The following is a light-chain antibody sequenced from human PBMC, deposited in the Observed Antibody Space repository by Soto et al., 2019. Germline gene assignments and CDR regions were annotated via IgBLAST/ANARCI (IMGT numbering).Light chain of an antibody. CDR3: QQYGSSPRT. J-gene: IGKJ1*01. CDR2: GAS. CDR1: QSISDT. Sequence: EIVMTQSPVTLSVSPGGRATLSCRASQSISDTLAWYQQKPGQAPRLLIYGASKRAPGIPDRFSGSGSGTDFTLTISRLEPEDFAVYCCQQYGSSPRTFGQGTKVDIK. V-gene: IGKV3-20*01.